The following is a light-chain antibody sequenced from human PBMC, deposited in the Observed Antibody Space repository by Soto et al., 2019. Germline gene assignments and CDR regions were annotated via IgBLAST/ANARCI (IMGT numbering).Light chain of an antibody. CDR2: EGH. CDR1: SGFVGSFSL. V-gene: IGLV2-23*01. Sequence: QSALAQPASVSGSPGQSITISCTGTSGFVGSFSLVSWYQQHPGNAPNVMTSEGHRRPSGVTDRFSGSTSVNSASLTISGLQADDEADYYCCLYIGATTYVFGTGTQLTVL. CDR3: CLYIGATTYV. J-gene: IGLJ1*01.